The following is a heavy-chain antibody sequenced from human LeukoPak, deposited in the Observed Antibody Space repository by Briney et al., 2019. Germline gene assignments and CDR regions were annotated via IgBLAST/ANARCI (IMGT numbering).Heavy chain of an antibody. D-gene: IGHD5-12*01. V-gene: IGHV3-23*01. J-gene: IGHJ4*02. CDR1: GFTLRSYD. CDR3: AKEYSGYDFDY. CDR2: TSGSGANT. Sequence: PGGSLRLSCAASGFTLRSYDMSWVRQAPGEGLEWVAATSGSGANTYYADSVKGRFTISRDNSQNTLYLQMDSLRAEDTAVYYCAKEYSGYDFDYWGQGTLVTVSS.